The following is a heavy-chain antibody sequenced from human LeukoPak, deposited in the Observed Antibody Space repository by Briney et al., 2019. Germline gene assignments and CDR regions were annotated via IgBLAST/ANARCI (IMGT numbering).Heavy chain of an antibody. CDR3: ARESPACGEDCYFDY. V-gene: IGHV3-30-3*01. CDR1: GFTFGSYA. J-gene: IGHJ4*02. Sequence: GRSLRLPCAASGFTFGSYAMHWVRLAPGRGLEWVAGISYDGTNKYYADSVKGRFTISRDNSKNTLYLQMNSLRTDDTAVYYCARESPACGEDCYFDYWGQGTLVTVSS. CDR2: ISYDGTNK. D-gene: IGHD2-21*02.